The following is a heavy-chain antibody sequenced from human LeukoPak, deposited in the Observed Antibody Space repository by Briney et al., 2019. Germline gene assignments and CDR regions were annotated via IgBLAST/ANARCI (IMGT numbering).Heavy chain of an antibody. V-gene: IGHV3-23*01. J-gene: IGHJ4*02. D-gene: IGHD3-22*01. CDR1: GFTFSSYA. CDR2: ISGSGGST. Sequence: PGGSLRLSCAASGFTFSSYAMSWVRQAPGKGLEWVSAISGSGGSTYYADSVKGRFTISRDNSKNTLYLQMNSLRAEDTAVCYCAKDRRSYYDSSGYLKYWGQGTLVTVSS. CDR3: AKDRRSYYDSSGYLKY.